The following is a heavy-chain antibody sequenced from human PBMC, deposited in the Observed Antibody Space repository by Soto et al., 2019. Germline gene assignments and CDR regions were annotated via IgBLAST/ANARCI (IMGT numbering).Heavy chain of an antibody. CDR1: GYTFTRYG. Sequence: QGQLVQSGAEVKKPGASVKVSCKVSGYTFTRYGISWVRQAPGQGLEWMGWISGYNGDTNYAQKFQGRVTMTVDTSTTTAFMELTSLTSDDRAVYYCAKNGQPPYYYYGMDVW. J-gene: IGHJ6*01. CDR2: ISGYNGDT. CDR3: AKNGQPPYYYYGMDV. D-gene: IGHD2-8*01. V-gene: IGHV1-18*01.